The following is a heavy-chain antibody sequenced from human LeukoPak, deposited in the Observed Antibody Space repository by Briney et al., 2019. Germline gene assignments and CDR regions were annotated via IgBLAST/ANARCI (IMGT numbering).Heavy chain of an antibody. J-gene: IGHJ6*02. Sequence: ASVKVSCKASGYTFTSYGISWVRQAPGQGLEWMGWISAYNGNTNYAQKLQGRVTMTTDTSTSTAYMELSRLRSDDTAVYYCARDVVGRGYCSGGTCFPDYYGMDVWGQGTTVTVSS. V-gene: IGHV1-18*01. CDR3: ARDVVGRGYCSGGTCFPDYYGMDV. CDR2: ISAYNGNT. D-gene: IGHD2-15*01. CDR1: GYTFTSYG.